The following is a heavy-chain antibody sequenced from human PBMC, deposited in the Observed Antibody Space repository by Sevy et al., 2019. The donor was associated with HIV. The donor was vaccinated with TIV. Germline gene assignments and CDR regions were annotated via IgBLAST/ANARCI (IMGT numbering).Heavy chain of an antibody. D-gene: IGHD3-16*02. CDR2: ISYDGSNK. V-gene: IGHV3-30-3*01. J-gene: IGHJ4*02. CDR1: EFTFSSYA. CDR3: AREGRLGELSRYFDY. Sequence: GGSLRLSCAASEFTFSSYAMHWVRQAPGKGLEWVAVISYDGSNKYYADSVKGRFTISRDNSKNTLYLQMNSLRAEDTAVYYCAREGRLGELSRYFDYWGQGTLVTVSS.